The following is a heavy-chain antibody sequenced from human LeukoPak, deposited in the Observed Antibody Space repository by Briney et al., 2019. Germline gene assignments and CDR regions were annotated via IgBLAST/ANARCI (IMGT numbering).Heavy chain of an antibody. CDR3: AQDPQPGGSGRYYGFDY. Sequence: GRSLRLSCAASGFHFSTYGMHWVRQAPGKGLEWVGVIWYDGSNKIYAESVKGRFTISRDNSKNTLYLQMNSLRAEDTAVYYCAQDPQPGGSGRYYGFDYWGQGTLVTVSS. CDR1: GFHFSTYG. V-gene: IGHV3-33*06. D-gene: IGHD3-22*01. J-gene: IGHJ4*02. CDR2: IWYDGSNK.